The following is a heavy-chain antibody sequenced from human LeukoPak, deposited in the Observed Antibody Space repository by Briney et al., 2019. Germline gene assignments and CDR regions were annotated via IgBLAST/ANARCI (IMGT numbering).Heavy chain of an antibody. CDR2: LSTSGTYI. Sequence: GGSLRLSCAASGFTFSTYTMTWVRQAPGKGLEWVSSLSTSGTYIYYADSVKGRFTISRDNAKNSLYLQMNSLRAEDTAVYYCARAPVVVVPAAPDYWGQGTLVTVSS. CDR3: ARAPVVVVPAAPDY. V-gene: IGHV3-21*01. J-gene: IGHJ4*02. D-gene: IGHD2-2*01. CDR1: GFTFSTYT.